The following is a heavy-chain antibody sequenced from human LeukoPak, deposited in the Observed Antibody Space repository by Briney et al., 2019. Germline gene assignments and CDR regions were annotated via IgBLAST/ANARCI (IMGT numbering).Heavy chain of an antibody. Sequence: PGGSLRLSCAASGFTFSDAWMSWVRQAPGKGLEWVGRIKSKAAGGTTDYAAPVKGRFTISRDDSKNTLYLQMNSLKTEDTALYYCTTYSGYGQIDYWGHGTLVTVSS. V-gene: IGHV3-15*01. CDR2: IKSKAAGGTT. CDR1: GFTFSDAW. CDR3: TTYSGYGQIDY. J-gene: IGHJ4*01. D-gene: IGHD5-12*01.